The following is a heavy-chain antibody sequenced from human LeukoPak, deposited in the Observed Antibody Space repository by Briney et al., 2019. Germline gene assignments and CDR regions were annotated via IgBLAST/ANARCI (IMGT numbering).Heavy chain of an antibody. CDR1: GFSFSSYG. CDR3: ARELRCYYYIDV. CDR2: ISSSRSNI. V-gene: IGHV3-48*01. J-gene: IGHJ6*03. D-gene: IGHD4-17*01. Sequence: GGSLRLSCAASGFSFSSYGMNWVRQPPGKGLEWVSYISSSRSNINYADSVKGRFTISRDNSKNTLYLQMTSLRAEDTAVYYCARELRCYYYIDVWGKGTTVTVSS.